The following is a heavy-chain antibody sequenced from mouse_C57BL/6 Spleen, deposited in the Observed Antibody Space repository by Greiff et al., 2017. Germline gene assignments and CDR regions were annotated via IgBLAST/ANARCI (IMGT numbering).Heavy chain of an antibody. CDR1: GFNIKNTY. Sequence: EVQGVESVAELVRPGASVKLSCTASGFNIKNTYMHWVKQRPEQGLERIGRIDPANGNTKYAPKFQGKAPITADTSSNTAYLQLICLTSEDTAIYYCARITTVVGPFDYWGQGTTLTVSS. J-gene: IGHJ2*01. CDR3: ARITTVVGPFDY. CDR2: IDPANGNT. D-gene: IGHD1-1*01. V-gene: IGHV14-3*01.